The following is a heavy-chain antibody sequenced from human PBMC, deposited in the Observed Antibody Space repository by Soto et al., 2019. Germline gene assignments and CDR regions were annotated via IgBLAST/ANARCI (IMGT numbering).Heavy chain of an antibody. Sequence: QVQLVESGGGVVQPGRSLRVSCAASGFTFSIYAMHWVRQAPGTGLEWVAVISYDGTKTYYADSVKGRFTISRDNSKNTVYRQTNRLTDEAPAVNYCTKDRSPRKQWLIAPLDYWGQGTLVTVSP. CDR3: TKDRSPRKQWLIAPLDY. J-gene: IGHJ4*02. V-gene: IGHV3-30*18. D-gene: IGHD6-19*01. CDR2: ISYDGTKT. CDR1: GFTFSIYA.